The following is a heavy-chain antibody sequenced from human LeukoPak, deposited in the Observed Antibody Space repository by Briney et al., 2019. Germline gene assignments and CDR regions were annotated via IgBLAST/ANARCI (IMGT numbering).Heavy chain of an antibody. CDR3: AREDFDP. J-gene: IGHJ5*02. V-gene: IGHV3-48*01. Sequence: ETLSLTCTVSGDSISSNSYHWDWVRQAPGKGLEWISYISSSSSTIYYADSVKGRFTISRDNAKNSLYLQMNSLRAEDTAVYYCAREDFDPWGQGTLVTVSS. CDR1: GDSISSNSYH. CDR2: ISSSSSTI.